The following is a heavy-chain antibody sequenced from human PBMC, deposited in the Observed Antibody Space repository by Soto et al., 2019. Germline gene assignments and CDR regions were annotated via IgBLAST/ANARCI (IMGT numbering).Heavy chain of an antibody. CDR2: IYFSGRT. J-gene: IGHJ4*02. V-gene: IGHV4-30-4*01. CDR1: GGSISSGVNY. D-gene: IGHD1-20*01. CDR3: PKEDNWEGLHY. Sequence: PSETLSLSCTVSGGSISSGVNYWTWIRQSPGKGLEWIGNIYFSGRTSYNPSLESRVAMSVDTSKNQFSLRLSSVTAADTAVYYCPKEDNWEGLHYWGQGTQVTVSS.